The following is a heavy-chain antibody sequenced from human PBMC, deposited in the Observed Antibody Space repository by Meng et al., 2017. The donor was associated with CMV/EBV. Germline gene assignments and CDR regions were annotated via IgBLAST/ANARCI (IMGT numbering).Heavy chain of an antibody. Sequence: KVSCKGSGYSFTSYWIGWVRQMPGKGLEWMGIIYPGDSDTRYSPSFQGQVTIPADKSISTAYLQWSSLKASDTAMYYCARGAMVELLPPHPYFDYWGQGTLVTVSS. CDR1: GYSFTSYW. CDR3: ARGAMVELLPPHPYFDY. J-gene: IGHJ4*02. V-gene: IGHV5-51*01. CDR2: IYPGDSDT. D-gene: IGHD1-26*01.